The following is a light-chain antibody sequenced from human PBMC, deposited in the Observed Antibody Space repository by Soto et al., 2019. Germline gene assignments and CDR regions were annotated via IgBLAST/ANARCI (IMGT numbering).Light chain of an antibody. CDR3: QQYNNWPPIT. CDR1: QSINTF. Sequence: DIPMTQSPSSLSASVGDRVTITCRASQSINTFLNWFQQKPGKVPKLLVFGTSTLLGGVPSRFSGSGSGTEFTLTVSSLQSEDFAVYYCQQYNNWPPITFGQGTRLEIK. J-gene: IGKJ5*01. CDR2: GTS. V-gene: IGKV1-39*01.